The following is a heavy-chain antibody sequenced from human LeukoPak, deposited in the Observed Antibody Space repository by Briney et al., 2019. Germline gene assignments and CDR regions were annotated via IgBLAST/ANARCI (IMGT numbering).Heavy chain of an antibody. V-gene: IGHV1-3*01. CDR1: GYTFTSYA. J-gene: IGHJ3*02. D-gene: IGHD1-1*01. CDR2: INAGNGNT. CDR3: ARGGTTGTTGAFDI. Sequence: ASVKVSCKASGYTFTSYAMHWVRQAPGQRLEWMGWINAGNGNTKYSQKFQGRVTITRDTSASTAYMGLSSLRSEDTAVYYCARGGTTGTTGAFDIWGQGTMVTVSS.